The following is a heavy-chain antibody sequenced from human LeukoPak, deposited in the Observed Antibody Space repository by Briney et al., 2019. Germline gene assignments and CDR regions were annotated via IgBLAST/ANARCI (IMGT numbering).Heavy chain of an antibody. CDR2: ISGSGGST. J-gene: IGHJ3*02. V-gene: IGHV3-23*01. D-gene: IGHD6-13*01. Sequence: GGSLRLSCAASGFTFSSYAMSWVRQAPGKGLEWVSAISGSGGSTYYADSVKGRFTISRDNSKNTLYLQMNSLRAEDTAVYYCARDGGSSWYKNVGDAFDIWGQGTMVTVSS. CDR1: GFTFSSYA. CDR3: ARDGGSSWYKNVGDAFDI.